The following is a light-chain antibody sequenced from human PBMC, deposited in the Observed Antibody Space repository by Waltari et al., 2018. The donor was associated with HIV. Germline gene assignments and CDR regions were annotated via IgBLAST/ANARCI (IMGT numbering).Light chain of an antibody. CDR1: SSNIGAGYD. V-gene: IGLV1-40*01. Sequence: QSVLTQPPSVSGAPGQRVTISCTGTSSNIGAGYDVQWYQHLPGTAPKLLIYGNNNRPSGVPDRFCGSKSGTAASLAITGLQTDDEADYYCQSYDSSLSGWVFGGGTKLTVL. J-gene: IGLJ3*02. CDR2: GNN. CDR3: QSYDSSLSGWV.